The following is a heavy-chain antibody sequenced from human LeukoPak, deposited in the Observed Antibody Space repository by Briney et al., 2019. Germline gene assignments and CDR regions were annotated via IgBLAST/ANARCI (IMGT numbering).Heavy chain of an antibody. CDR1: GFTFSSYS. CDR2: ISSSSSCI. Sequence: KPGGSLRLSCAASGFTFSSYSMNWVRQAPGKGLEWVSSISSSSSCIYYADSVKGRFTISRDNAKNSLYLQMNSLRAEDTAVYYCARGFFDYVWGSYRSISFDYWGQGTLVTVSS. J-gene: IGHJ4*02. V-gene: IGHV3-21*01. D-gene: IGHD3-16*02. CDR3: ARGFFDYVWGSYRSISFDY.